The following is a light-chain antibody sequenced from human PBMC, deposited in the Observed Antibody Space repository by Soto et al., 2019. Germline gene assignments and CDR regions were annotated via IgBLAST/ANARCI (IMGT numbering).Light chain of an antibody. CDR3: ELPAGPPPS. V-gene: IGKV3-20*01. CDR1: QTVSNNY. CDR2: GAS. Sequence: EIVLTQSPGTLSLSPGDRATLSCRASQTVSNNYLAWCQQKPGQAPRVIMYGASRRATGIPDRFSGGGSGTAFTLNISGLEPEDVGVYSCELPAGPPPSSGDGTRLEIK. J-gene: IGKJ5*01.